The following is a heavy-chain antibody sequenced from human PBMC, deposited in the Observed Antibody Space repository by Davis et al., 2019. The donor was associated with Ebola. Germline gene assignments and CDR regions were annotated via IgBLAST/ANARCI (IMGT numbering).Heavy chain of an antibody. V-gene: IGHV4-34*01. D-gene: IGHD3-22*01. Sequence: MPSETLSLTCAVSGGSFKDYVWSWIRQPPGKGLEWIGEISHSGSADYNPSVNSRVTLSVDTSKNQLSLKLTSVTAADTAMYYCAHPNSDYYHIDVFDTWGRGTMVTVSS. CDR1: GGSFKDYV. J-gene: IGHJ3*02. CDR2: ISHSGSA. CDR3: AHPNSDYYHIDVFDT.